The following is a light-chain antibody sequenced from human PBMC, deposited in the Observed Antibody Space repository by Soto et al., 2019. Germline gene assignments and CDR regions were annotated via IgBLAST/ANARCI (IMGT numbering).Light chain of an antibody. V-gene: IGKV1-9*01. J-gene: IGKJ4*01. CDR3: QQLNSYPLT. CDR2: AAS. CDR1: QGISRY. Sequence: DIQLTQSPSFLSASVGDRVTITCRASQGISRYLACYQQKPGKAPKLLIYAASTLQSGVPSRFSGSGSGTEFTLTISSLQPEDFATYSCQQLNSYPLTFGGGTKVEIK.